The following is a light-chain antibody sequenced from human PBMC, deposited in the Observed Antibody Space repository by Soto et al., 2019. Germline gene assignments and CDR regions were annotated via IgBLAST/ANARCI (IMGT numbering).Light chain of an antibody. CDR2: LEGSGSY. V-gene: IGLV4-60*03. Sequence: QSVLTQSSSASASLGSSVKLTCTLSSGHSSYIIAWHQQQPGKAPRYLMKLEGSGSYNKGSGVPDRFSGSSSGADRYLTISNLQSEDEANSYRETWDSNTSVVFGGGTKLTVL. CDR3: ETWDSNTSVV. J-gene: IGLJ2*01. CDR1: SGHSSYI.